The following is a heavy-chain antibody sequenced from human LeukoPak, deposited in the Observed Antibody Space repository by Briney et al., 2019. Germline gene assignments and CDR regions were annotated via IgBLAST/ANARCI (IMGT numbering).Heavy chain of an antibody. J-gene: IGHJ4*02. CDR2: ISYDGSNK. Sequence: PGRSLRLSCAASGFTFSSYAMHWVRQAPGKGLEWVAVISYDGSNKYYADSVKGRFTISRDNSKNTLYLQMNSLRAEDTAVYYCARDRDCSGGSCDSTLFDYWGQGTLVTVSS. CDR1: GFTFSSYA. D-gene: IGHD2-15*01. CDR3: ARDRDCSGGSCDSTLFDY. V-gene: IGHV3-30-3*01.